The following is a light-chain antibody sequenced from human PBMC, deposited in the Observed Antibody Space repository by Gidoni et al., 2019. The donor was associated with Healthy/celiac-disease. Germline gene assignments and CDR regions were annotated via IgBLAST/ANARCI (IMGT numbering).Light chain of an antibody. V-gene: IGLV3-21*04. J-gene: IGLJ2*01. CDR1: NLGSKS. CDR2: YDS. CDR3: QVWDSSSDHVV. Sequence: VAPGKTARITRGGNNLGSKSVHWYQQKPGQAPVLVIYYDSDRPSGIPERFSGSNSGNTATLTISRVEAGDEADYYCQVWDSSSDHVVFGGGTKLTVL.